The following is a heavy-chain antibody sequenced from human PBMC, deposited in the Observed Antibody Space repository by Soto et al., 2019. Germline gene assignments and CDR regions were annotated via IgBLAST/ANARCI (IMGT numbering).Heavy chain of an antibody. CDR1: GFTFSSYA. CDR2: ISGSGGST. V-gene: IGHV3-23*01. D-gene: IGHD1-26*01. CDR3: AKDGYADKYQWEPNYYYYGMDV. J-gene: IGHJ6*02. Sequence: GGSLRLSCAASGFTFSSYAMSWVRQAPGKGLEWVSAISGSGGSTYYADSVKGRFTISRDNSKNTLYLQMNSLRAEDTAVYYCAKDGYADKYQWEPNYYYYGMDVWGQGTTVTVSS.